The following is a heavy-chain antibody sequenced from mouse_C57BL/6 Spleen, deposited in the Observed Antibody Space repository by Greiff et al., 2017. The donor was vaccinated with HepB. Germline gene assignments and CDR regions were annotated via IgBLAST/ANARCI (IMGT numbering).Heavy chain of an antibody. J-gene: IGHJ3*01. CDR1: GYAFTNYL. V-gene: IGHV1-54*01. D-gene: IGHD2-3*01. CDR2: INPGSGGT. Sequence: QVQLQQSGAELVRPGTSVKVSCKASGYAFTNYLIEWVKQRPGQGLEWIGVINPGSGGTNYNEKFKGKATLTADKSSSPAHMQLSSLTSEDSAVYFCARADDGTTGFAYWGQGTLVTVSA. CDR3: ARADDGTTGFAY.